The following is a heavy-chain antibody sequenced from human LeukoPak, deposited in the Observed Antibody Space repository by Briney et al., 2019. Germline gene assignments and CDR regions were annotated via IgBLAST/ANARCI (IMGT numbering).Heavy chain of an antibody. CDR2: INPNSGGT. CDR3: ARVGPVGYCRRTSCRGFDY. Sequence: GASVKVSCKASGYTFTGYYMHWVRQAPGQGLEWMGWINPNSGGTNYAQKFQGRVTMTRDTSISTAYMELSRLRSDDTAVYYCARVGPVGYCRRTSCRGFDYWGQGTLVTVSS. V-gene: IGHV1-2*02. J-gene: IGHJ4*02. D-gene: IGHD2-2*01. CDR1: GYTFTGYY.